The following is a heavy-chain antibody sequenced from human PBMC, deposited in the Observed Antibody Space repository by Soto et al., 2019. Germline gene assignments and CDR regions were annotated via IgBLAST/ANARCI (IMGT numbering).Heavy chain of an antibody. Sequence: GGSLRLSCAASGFTFSSYAMHWVRQAPGKGLEYVSAISSNGGSTYYANSVKGRFTISRDNSKNTLYLQMGSLRAEDMAVYYCARGGATTAAFDIWGKGTMVTVS. CDR3: ARGGATTAAFDI. CDR2: ISSNGGST. D-gene: IGHD1-26*01. J-gene: IGHJ3*02. V-gene: IGHV3-64*01. CDR1: GFTFSSYA.